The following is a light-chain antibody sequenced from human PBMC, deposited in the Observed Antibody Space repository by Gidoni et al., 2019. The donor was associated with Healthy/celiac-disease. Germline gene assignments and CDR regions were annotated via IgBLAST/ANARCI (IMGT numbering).Light chain of an antibody. J-gene: IGLJ1*01. V-gene: IGLV3-25*03. Sequence: SSELTQPPSVSVSPGQTARITCSGDALPNQYAYWYQKKPGQAPVLFIYKDSERPSGIPERFSGSSSGTTVTLTISGVQAEDEADYYCQSADSSGTYYVFGTGTKVTVL. CDR1: ALPNQY. CDR3: QSADSSGTYYV. CDR2: KDS.